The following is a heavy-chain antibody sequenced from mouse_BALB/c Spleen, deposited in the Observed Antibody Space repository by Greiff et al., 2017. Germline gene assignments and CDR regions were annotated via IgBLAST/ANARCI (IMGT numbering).Heavy chain of an antibody. V-gene: IGHV5-6-3*01. D-gene: IGHD1-2*01. CDR2: INSNGGST. J-gene: IGHJ3*01. Sequence: EVMLVESGGGLVQPGGSLKLSCAASGFTFSSYGLSWVRQIPDKRLALVATINSNGGSTYYPASVKGRFTISRDNAKNTLYLQMSSLKSEDTAMYYCAIITTAAWFAYWGQGTLVTVSA. CDR3: AIITTAAWFAY. CDR1: GFTFSSYG.